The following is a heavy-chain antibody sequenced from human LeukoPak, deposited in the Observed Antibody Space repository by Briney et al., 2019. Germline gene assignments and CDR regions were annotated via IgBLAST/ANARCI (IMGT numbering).Heavy chain of an antibody. J-gene: IGHJ6*02. CDR3: ARQVVSSYYYGMNV. CDR1: GGSISSYY. V-gene: IGHV4-59*08. D-gene: IGHD2-15*01. Sequence: SETLSLTCTVSGGSISSYYWSWIRQPPGKGLEWIGYIYYSGSTNYNPSLKSRVTISVDTSKNQFSLKLSSVTAADTAVYYCARQVVSSYYYGMNVWGQGTTVTVSS. CDR2: IYYSGST.